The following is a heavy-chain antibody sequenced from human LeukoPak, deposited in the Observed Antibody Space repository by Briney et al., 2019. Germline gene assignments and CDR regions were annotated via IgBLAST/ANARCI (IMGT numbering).Heavy chain of an antibody. J-gene: IGHJ3*02. CDR2: INPNSGGT. CDR3: ARGRKYYDTSGYHAFDI. CDR1: GYTFTGYY. D-gene: IGHD3-22*01. V-gene: IGHV1-2*02. Sequence: EASVKVSFKASGYTFTGYYMHWVRQAPGQGLEWMGWINPNSGGTNYAQKFQGRVTVTRDTSISTAYMELSRLRSDDTAVYYCARGRKYYDTSGYHAFDIWGQGTMVTVSS.